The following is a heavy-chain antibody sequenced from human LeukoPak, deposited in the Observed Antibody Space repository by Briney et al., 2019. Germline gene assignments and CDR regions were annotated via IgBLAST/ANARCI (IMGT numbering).Heavy chain of an antibody. Sequence: PGGSLRLSCAASGFTFSSYAMSWVRQAPGKGLEWVSAISGSGGSTYYADSVKGRFTISRGNSKNTLYLQMNSLRAEDTAVYYCARDQTIFGVVIIRDDAFDIWGQGTMVTVSS. CDR2: ISGSGGST. V-gene: IGHV3-23*01. D-gene: IGHD3-3*01. J-gene: IGHJ3*02. CDR1: GFTFSSYA. CDR3: ARDQTIFGVVIIRDDAFDI.